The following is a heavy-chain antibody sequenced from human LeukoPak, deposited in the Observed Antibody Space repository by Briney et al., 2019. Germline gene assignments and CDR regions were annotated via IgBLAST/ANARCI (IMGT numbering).Heavy chain of an antibody. Sequence: SETLSLTCTVSGGSVSSGSYYWSWIRQPPGKGLEWIGYIYYSGSTNYNPSLKSRVTISVDTSKNQFSLKLSSVTAADTAVYYCATTSGNSNYYYGMDVWGQGTTVTVSS. J-gene: IGHJ6*02. CDR2: IYYSGST. CDR3: ATTSGNSNYYYGMDV. D-gene: IGHD4-23*01. CDR1: GGSVSSGSYY. V-gene: IGHV4-61*01.